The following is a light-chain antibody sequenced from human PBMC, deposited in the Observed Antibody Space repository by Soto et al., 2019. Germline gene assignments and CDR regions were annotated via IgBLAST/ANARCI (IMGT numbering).Light chain of an antibody. CDR3: QQRSDWPPIT. Sequence: EIVLTQSPSTLSFSPWERSTLSFMASDSVTRYLGWYQQKPGQAPRLLIYDASNRATGIPARFSGSGSGTDFTLTISSLEPEDFAVYYCQQRSDWPPITFGQGTRLEI. CDR1: DSVTRY. V-gene: IGKV3-11*01. CDR2: DAS. J-gene: IGKJ5*01.